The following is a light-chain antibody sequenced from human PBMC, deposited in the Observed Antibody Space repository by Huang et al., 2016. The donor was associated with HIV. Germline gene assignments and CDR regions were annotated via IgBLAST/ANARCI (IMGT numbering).Light chain of an antibody. CDR3: QQYHNPLYS. CDR1: QDISDY. J-gene: IGKJ2*01. CDR2: DAS. Sequence: DIQMTQSPSSLSASVGDRVTITCQASQDISDYLSWYQQKPGKAPKLLIDDASNLEPWVPSRFRGSGSGKDFTFTISYLQPEDVATYYCQQYHNPLYSFGQGTKLEIK. V-gene: IGKV1-33*01.